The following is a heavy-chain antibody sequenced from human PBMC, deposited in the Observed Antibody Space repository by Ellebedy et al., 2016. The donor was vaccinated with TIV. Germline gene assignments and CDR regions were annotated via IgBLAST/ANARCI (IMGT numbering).Heavy chain of an antibody. V-gene: IGHV3-33*01. CDR2: LWFDGSNE. CDR1: GFSFNNYG. CDR3: ARGSRRQFGDY. Sequence: PGGSLRLSCVASGFSFNNYGMHWVRQAPGKGLEWVAVLWFDGSNEEYADSVKGRFTISRDTSKNTLFLQMNSLRAEDTAVYYCARGSRRQFGDYWGQGTLVTVSS. D-gene: IGHD3-10*01. J-gene: IGHJ4*02.